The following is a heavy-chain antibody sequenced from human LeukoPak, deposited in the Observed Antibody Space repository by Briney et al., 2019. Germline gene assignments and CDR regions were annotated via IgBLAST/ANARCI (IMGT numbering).Heavy chain of an antibody. CDR3: ARMTEVWFGERSDY. J-gene: IGHJ4*02. D-gene: IGHD3-10*01. CDR1: GFTFSSYS. CDR2: IYSGGST. Sequence: GGSLRLSCAASGFTFSSYSMNWVRQAPGKGLEWVSVIYSGGSTYYADSVKGRSTISRDNSKNTLYLQMNSLRAEDTAVYYCARMTEVWFGERSDYWGQGTLVTVSS. V-gene: IGHV3-53*01.